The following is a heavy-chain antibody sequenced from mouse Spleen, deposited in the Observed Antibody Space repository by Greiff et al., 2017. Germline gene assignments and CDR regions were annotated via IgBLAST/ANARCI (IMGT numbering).Heavy chain of an antibody. Sequence: VQLQQSGPELVKPGASVKMSCKASGYTFTDYNMHWVKQSHGKSLEWIGYINPNNGGTSYNQKFKGKATLTVNKSSSTAYMELRSLTSEDSAVYYCARSYYYGSSIHWYFDVWGTGTTVTVSS. CDR1: GYTFTDYN. V-gene: IGHV1-22*01. J-gene: IGHJ1*03. CDR2: INPNNGGT. D-gene: IGHD1-1*01. CDR3: ARSYYYGSSIHWYFDV.